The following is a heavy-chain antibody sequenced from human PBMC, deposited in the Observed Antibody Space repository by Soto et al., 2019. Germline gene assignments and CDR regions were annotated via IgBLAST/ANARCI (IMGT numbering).Heavy chain of an antibody. CDR2: INPSGGST. CDR3: AREGDGYNLGPSVDFDY. D-gene: IGHD5-12*01. Sequence: QVQLVQSGAEVKKPGASVKVSCKASGYTFTTYYMHWVRQAPGQGLEWMGVINPSGGSTSYAQKFQGRVTVTRDTSTSTLYMELSSLRSEDTAVYYCAREGDGYNLGPSVDFDYWVQGTLVSVSS. J-gene: IGHJ4*02. V-gene: IGHV1-46*01. CDR1: GYTFTTYY.